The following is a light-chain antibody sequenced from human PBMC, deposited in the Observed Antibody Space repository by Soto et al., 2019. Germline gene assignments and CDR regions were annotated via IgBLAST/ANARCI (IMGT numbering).Light chain of an antibody. CDR3: QQYGTSAPIT. CDR1: QSVSSNY. V-gene: IGKV3-20*01. CDR2: GAS. J-gene: IGKJ5*01. Sequence: EIVLTQSPGTLSLSPGERATLSCRASQSVSSNYLAWYQQKPGQAPSLLISGASSRATGIPDRFSGSGSGTDFTLTISRLEPEDFGMYYCQQYGTSAPITFGQGTRVEIE.